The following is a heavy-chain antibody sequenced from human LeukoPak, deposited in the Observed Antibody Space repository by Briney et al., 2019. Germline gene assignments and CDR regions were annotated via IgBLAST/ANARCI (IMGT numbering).Heavy chain of an antibody. Sequence: GASVKVSCKASGYTFIGYYMHWVRHAPGQGLEWMGRINPSSGDSNYAQKFQGRVTMTRDTSIGTAYMEVSRLRSDDTAVYYCARPIDYGDFRTFFYWGQGTLVTVSS. CDR2: INPSSGDS. CDR3: ARPIDYGDFRTFFY. V-gene: IGHV1-2*06. D-gene: IGHD4-17*01. J-gene: IGHJ4*02. CDR1: GYTFIGYY.